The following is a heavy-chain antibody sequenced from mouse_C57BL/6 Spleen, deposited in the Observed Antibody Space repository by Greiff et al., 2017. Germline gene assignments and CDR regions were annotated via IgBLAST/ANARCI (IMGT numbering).Heavy chain of an antibody. V-gene: IGHV5-4*03. D-gene: IGHD6-1*01. CDR3: ARGGVPSSYWYFDV. CDR2: ISDGGSYT. Sequence: EVKLMESGGGLVKPGGSLKLSCAASGFTFSSYAMSWVRQTPEKRLEWVATISDGGSYTYYPDNVKGRFTISRDNAKNNLYLQMSHLKSEDTAMYYCARGGVPSSYWYFDVWGTGTTVTVSS. CDR1: GFTFSSYA. J-gene: IGHJ1*03.